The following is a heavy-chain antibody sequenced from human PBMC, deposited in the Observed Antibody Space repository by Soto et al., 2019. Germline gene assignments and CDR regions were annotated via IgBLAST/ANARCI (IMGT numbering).Heavy chain of an antibody. D-gene: IGHD2-2*01. CDR1: GFTFSSYG. V-gene: IGHV3-30*18. J-gene: IGHJ4*02. CDR3: AKDQGYCSSTSCSLFDY. Sequence: GGSLRLSCAASGFTFSSYGMHWVRQSPGKGLEWVAVISYDGSNKYYADSVKGRFTISRDNSKNTLYLQMNSLRAEDTAVYYCAKDQGYCSSTSCSLFDYWGQGTLVTVSS. CDR2: ISYDGSNK.